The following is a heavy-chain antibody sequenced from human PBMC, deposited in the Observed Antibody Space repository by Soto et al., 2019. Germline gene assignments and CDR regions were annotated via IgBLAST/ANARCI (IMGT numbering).Heavy chain of an antibody. J-gene: IGHJ6*02. Sequence: QVQLVQSGAEVKKPGSSVKVSCKASGGTFSSYAISWVRQAPGQGLEWMGGIIPIFGTANYAQKFQGRVTITADESTSTAYMELSSLRSEDTAVYYCARRIAAATNPYYYYGMDVWGQGTTVTVSS. CDR1: GGTFSSYA. CDR3: ARRIAAATNPYYYYGMDV. CDR2: IIPIFGTA. V-gene: IGHV1-69*01. D-gene: IGHD6-13*01.